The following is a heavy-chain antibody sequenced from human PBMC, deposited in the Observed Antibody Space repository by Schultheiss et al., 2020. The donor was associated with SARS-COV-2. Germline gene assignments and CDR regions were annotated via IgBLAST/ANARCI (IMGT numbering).Heavy chain of an antibody. CDR2: IYSGGST. CDR3: ARDEMVVVVPYYYYYGMDV. D-gene: IGHD2-2*01. CDR1: GFTFSSYW. V-gene: IGHV3-53*01. J-gene: IGHJ6*01. Sequence: GGSLRLSCAASGFTFSSYWMSWVRQAPGKGLEWVSVIYSGGSTYYADSVKGRFTISRDNSKNTLYLQMNSLRAEDTAVYYCARDEMVVVVPYYYYYGMDVWGQGDTVTRSS.